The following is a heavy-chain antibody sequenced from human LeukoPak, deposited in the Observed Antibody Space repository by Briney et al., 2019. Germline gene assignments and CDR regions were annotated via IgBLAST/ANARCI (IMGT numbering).Heavy chain of an antibody. CDR2: IKRKSDGGTT. J-gene: IGHJ6*03. D-gene: IGHD3-3*01. CDR3: TTGPTIFGVVPPYYYYYYMDV. V-gene: IGHV3-15*01. CDR1: GLTFSNAW. Sequence: PGGSLRLSCAASGLTFSNAWMSWVRQAPGKGLEWVGRIKRKSDGGTTDYAAPVKGRFTISRDDSKNTLYLQMNSLKTEDTAVYYCTTGPTIFGVVPPYYYYYYMDVWGKGTTVTVSS.